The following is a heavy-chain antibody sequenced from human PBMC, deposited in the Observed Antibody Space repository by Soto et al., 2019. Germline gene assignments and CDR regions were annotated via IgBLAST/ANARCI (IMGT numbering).Heavy chain of an antibody. CDR3: STLGLRGVIHF. CDR1: GFTFHNAW. Sequence: EVLLVESGGGLVKPGGSLRLSCAGSGFTFHNAWMNWVRQATGKGLEWVGRVTSRTEGATSHYAAPVKDRFIISRDDSTDTLHLQMTSLRTEDTAVYYCSTLGLRGVIHFWGQGTRVTVSS. CDR2: VTSRTEGATS. D-gene: IGHD3-10*01. V-gene: IGHV3-15*01. J-gene: IGHJ4*02.